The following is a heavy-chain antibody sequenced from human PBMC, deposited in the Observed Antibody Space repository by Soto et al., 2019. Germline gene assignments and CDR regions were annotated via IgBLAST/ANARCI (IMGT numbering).Heavy chain of an antibody. J-gene: IGHJ6*02. CDR1: AYTFTSYG. V-gene: IGHV1-18*01. CDR2: ISTYNGNS. D-gene: IGHD2-2*01. Sequence: QVQLVQSGGEVKKPGTSVKVSCKASAYTFTSYGISWVRQAPGQCLEWVGWISTYNGNSKYAQKYQGRVTMTTDTTTSTADMELISMRSDDTAVYYCARIADCSTTSCSFPSRFHVRGYYYYYGLDVWGQGTTVTVSS. CDR3: ARIADCSTTSCSFPSRFHVRGYYYYYGLDV.